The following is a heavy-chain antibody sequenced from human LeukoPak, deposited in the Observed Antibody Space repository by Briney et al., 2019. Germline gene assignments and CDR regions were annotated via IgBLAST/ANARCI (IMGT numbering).Heavy chain of an antibody. D-gene: IGHD1-14*01. CDR3: ARVRDAGRTRDAFDI. CDR1: GGTFSSYA. V-gene: IGHV1-69*06. CDR2: IIPIFGTA. J-gene: IGHJ3*02. Sequence: SVKVSCKASGGTFSSYAITWVRQAPGQGLEWMGGIIPIFGTANYAQKFQGRVTITADKSTSTAYMDPSSLRSEDTAVYYCARVRDAGRTRDAFDIWGQGTMVTVSS.